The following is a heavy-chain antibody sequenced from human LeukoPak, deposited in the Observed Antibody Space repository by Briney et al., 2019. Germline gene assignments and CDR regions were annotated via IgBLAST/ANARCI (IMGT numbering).Heavy chain of an antibody. J-gene: IGHJ6*03. CDR3: ARVLGYSFGLYYYYYMDV. CDR1: GYSISSGYY. V-gene: IGHV4-38-2*02. D-gene: IGHD5-18*01. CDR2: IYHSGST. Sequence: NPSETLSLTCTVSGYSISSGYYWGWIRQPPGKGLEWIGSIYHSGSTYYNPSLKSRVTISVDTSKNQFSLKLSSVTAADTAVYYCARVLGYSFGLYYYYYMDVWGKGTTVTISS.